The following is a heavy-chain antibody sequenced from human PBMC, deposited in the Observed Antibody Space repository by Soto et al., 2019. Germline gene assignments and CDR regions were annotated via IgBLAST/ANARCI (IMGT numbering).Heavy chain of an antibody. Sequence: QLQLQESGPGLVKPSETLSLTCTVSGASISSSSYYWGWIRQPPGKGLECIGYLYYSGSSYYNPYLQSRIPISATSSKTQFSLQVRSVPAADTAVYYCARGDSDVLSRYFSPGDFWGQGTLVTVSS. CDR3: ARGDSDVLSRYFSPGDF. CDR2: LYYSGSS. J-gene: IGHJ4*02. D-gene: IGHD3-3*01. CDR1: GASISSSSYY. V-gene: IGHV4-39*01.